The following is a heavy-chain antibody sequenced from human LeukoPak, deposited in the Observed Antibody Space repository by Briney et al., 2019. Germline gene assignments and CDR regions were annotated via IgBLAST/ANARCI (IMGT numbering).Heavy chain of an antibody. Sequence: SETLSLTCTVSGGSISSYYWSWIRQPPGKGLEWIGYIYYSGSTNYNPSLKSRVTISVDTSKNQFSLKLSSVTAADTAVYYCARVAGSLYNWFDPWGQGTLVTVSS. CDR1: GGSISSYY. CDR3: ARVAGSLYNWFDP. V-gene: IGHV4-59*01. J-gene: IGHJ5*02. CDR2: IYYSGST.